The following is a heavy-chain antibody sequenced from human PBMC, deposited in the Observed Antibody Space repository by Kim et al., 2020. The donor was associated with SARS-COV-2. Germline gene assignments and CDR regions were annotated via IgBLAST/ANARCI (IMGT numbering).Heavy chain of an antibody. D-gene: IGHD6-19*01. CDR2: INNGGTYT. CDR1: GFTFSSYW. CDR3: ARGHGNGWRGDY. J-gene: IGHJ4*02. Sequence: GGSLRLSCAASGFTFSSYWMHWVRQAPGKGLVWISAINNGGTYTKYADSVKGRFTISRDNAKNTLYVQMNSLRVEDTALYYCARGHGNGWRGDYWGRGPLVTVSS. V-gene: IGHV3-74*01.